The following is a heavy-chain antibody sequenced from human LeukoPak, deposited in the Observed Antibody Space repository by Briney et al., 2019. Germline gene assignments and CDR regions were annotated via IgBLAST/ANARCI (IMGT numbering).Heavy chain of an antibody. Sequence: SETLSLTCTVSGGSISSYYWSWIRQPPGKGLGWIGNIYYSGSTHYNPSLKSRVSISVDTSMNQFSLKLSSVTAADTAVYFCARRAAAKPHFDYWGQGTLVTVSS. CDR3: ARRAAAKPHFDY. CDR1: GGSISSYY. D-gene: IGHD2-15*01. J-gene: IGHJ4*02. V-gene: IGHV4-59*08. CDR2: IYYSGST.